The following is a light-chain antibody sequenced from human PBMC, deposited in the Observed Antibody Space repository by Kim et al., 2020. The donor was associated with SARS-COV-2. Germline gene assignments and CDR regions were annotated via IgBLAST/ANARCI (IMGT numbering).Light chain of an antibody. V-gene: IGKV4-1*01. J-gene: IGKJ5*01. CDR3: QQYYSTPIT. CDR1: QSVLYSPNNKNY. CDR2: WAS. Sequence: DIVMTQSPDSLAVSLGERATINCKSSQSVLYSPNNKNYLAWYQQKPGQPPKLLIYWASTRESGVPDRFSGSGSGTDFTLTISSLQAEDGAVYYCQQYYSTPITFGQGKRLEIK.